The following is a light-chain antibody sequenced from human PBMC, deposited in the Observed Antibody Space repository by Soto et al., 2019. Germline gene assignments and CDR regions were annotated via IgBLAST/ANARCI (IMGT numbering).Light chain of an antibody. CDR1: ESIGSW. V-gene: IGKV1-12*01. CDR3: QRTCSFPHT. Sequence: DVQMTQTTSSVSASVGDRVTITCRASESIGSWLAWYQQKPEKNPKLQIYSASNLQGEVTSRFSCSGSETDVALTISSLQPEDFATYYCQRTCSFPHTFDQGTKVEIK. CDR2: SAS. J-gene: IGKJ2*01.